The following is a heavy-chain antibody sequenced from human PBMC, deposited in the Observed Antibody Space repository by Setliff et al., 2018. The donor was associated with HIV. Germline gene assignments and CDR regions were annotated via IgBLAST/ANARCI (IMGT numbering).Heavy chain of an antibody. V-gene: IGHV1-69*05. CDR3: ARFGGPDFGGARSHRYYYYYMDV. D-gene: IGHD3-3*01. CDR1: GGTFSSYA. CDR2: IIPIFGTA. Sequence: ASVKVSCKASGGTFSSYAISWVRQAPGQGLERMGGIIPIFGTANYAQKFQGRVTITTDESTSTAYMELSSLRSEDTAVYYCARFGGPDFGGARSHRYYYYYMDVWGKGTTVTVSS. J-gene: IGHJ6*03.